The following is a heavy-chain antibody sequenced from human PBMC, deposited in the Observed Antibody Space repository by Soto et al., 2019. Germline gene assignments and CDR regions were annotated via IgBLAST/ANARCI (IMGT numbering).Heavy chain of an antibody. V-gene: IGHV5-10-1*01. CDR3: ARHGIVVVPAAGMDV. J-gene: IGHJ6*02. CDR2: IDPSDSYT. D-gene: IGHD2-2*01. Sequence: GESLKISCNGSGYSFTSYWISWVRQMPGKGLEWMGRIDPSDSYTNYSPSFQGHVTISADKSISTAYLQWSSLKASDTAMYYCARHGIVVVPAAGMDVWGQGTTVTVSS. CDR1: GYSFTSYW.